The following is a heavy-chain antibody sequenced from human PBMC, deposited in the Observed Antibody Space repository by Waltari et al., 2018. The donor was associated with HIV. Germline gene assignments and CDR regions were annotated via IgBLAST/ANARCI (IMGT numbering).Heavy chain of an antibody. V-gene: IGHV1-69*01. CDR2: FIPIFGTG. J-gene: IGHJ4*02. D-gene: IGHD2-21*02. Sequence: QVQLVQSGAEVKKPGSSVKVSCKASGGTFSRYVTRWVRPAPGQGLEWMGGFIPIFGTGKYAQKFQDRVTITADESTSTAYMELSSLSSEDTAVYYCARDFGGNSGVFDYWGQGTLVTVSS. CDR3: ARDFGGNSGVFDY. CDR1: GGTFSRYV.